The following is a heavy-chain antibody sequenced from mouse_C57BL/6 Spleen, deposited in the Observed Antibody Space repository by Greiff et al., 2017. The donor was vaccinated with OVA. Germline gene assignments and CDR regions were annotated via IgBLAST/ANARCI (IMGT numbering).Heavy chain of an antibody. Sequence: QVQLKESGAELVRPGTSVKMSCKASGYTFTNYWIGWAKQRPGHGLEWIGDIYPGGGYTNYNEKFKGKATLTADKSSSTAYMQLSSLTSEDSAVYYCARRYYGSSLYWDFDGWGTGTTVTVSS. D-gene: IGHD1-1*01. CDR1: GYTFTNYW. CDR2: IYPGGGYT. CDR3: ARRYYGSSLYWDFDG. V-gene: IGHV1-63*01. J-gene: IGHJ1*03.